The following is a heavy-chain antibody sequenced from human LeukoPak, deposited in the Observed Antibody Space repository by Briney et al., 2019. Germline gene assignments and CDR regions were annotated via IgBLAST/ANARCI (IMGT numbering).Heavy chain of an antibody. CDR1: GFTFSSYA. Sequence: PGGSLRLSCAASGFTFSSYAMHWVRQAPGKGLEWVAVISYDGSNKYYADSVKGRFTISRDNSKNTLYLQMNSLRAEDTAVYYCARPSNDFWSGYYPDDAFDIWGQGTMVTVSS. D-gene: IGHD3-3*01. CDR3: ARPSNDFWSGYYPDDAFDI. CDR2: ISYDGSNK. V-gene: IGHV3-30*04. J-gene: IGHJ3*02.